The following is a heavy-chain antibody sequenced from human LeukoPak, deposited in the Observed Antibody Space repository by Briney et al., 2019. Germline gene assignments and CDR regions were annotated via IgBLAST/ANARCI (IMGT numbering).Heavy chain of an antibody. CDR2: IYHSGST. V-gene: IGHV4-38-2*02. CDR1: GYSISSGYY. CDR3: ARQIIIAAAGFDY. J-gene: IGHJ4*02. D-gene: IGHD6-13*01. Sequence: PSETLSLTCTVSGYSISSGYYWGWIRQPPGKGLEWIGSIYHSGSTYYNPSLKSRVTISVDTSKNQFSLKLSSVTAADTAVYYCARQIIIAAAGFDYWGQGTLVTVSS.